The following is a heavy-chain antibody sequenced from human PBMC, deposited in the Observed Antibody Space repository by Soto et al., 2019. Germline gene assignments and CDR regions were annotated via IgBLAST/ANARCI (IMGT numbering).Heavy chain of an antibody. Sequence: ASVKVSCKASGYTFTSYGISWVRQAPGQGLEWMGWISAYNGNTNYAQKLQGRVTMTTDTSTSTAYMELRSLRSDDTAVYYCARVKHQQLVQDNNWFDPWGQGTLVTVSS. CDR3: ARVKHQQLVQDNNWFDP. D-gene: IGHD6-13*01. CDR1: GYTFTSYG. J-gene: IGHJ5*02. CDR2: ISAYNGNT. V-gene: IGHV1-18*01.